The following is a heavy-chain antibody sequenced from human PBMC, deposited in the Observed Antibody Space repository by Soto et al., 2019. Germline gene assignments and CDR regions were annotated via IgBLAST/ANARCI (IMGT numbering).Heavy chain of an antibody. Sequence: PGGSLRLSCAASGFTFSSYWMSWVRQAPGKGLEWVANIKQDGSEKYYVDSVKGRFTISRDNAKNSLYLQMNSLRAEDTVVYYCVRNYVFWSGYYKGENWFAPWGQETLVTVSS. CDR2: IKQDGSEK. D-gene: IGHD3-3*01. CDR3: VRNYVFWSGYYKGENWFAP. V-gene: IGHV3-7*01. J-gene: IGHJ5*02. CDR1: GFTFSSYW.